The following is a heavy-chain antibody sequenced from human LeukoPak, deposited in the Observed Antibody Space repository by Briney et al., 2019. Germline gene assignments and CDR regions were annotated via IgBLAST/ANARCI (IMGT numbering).Heavy chain of an antibody. CDR1: GGSISSSSYY. Sequence: PSETLSLTCTVSGGSISSSSYYWRWIRQPPGKGLEWIGSIYYSGSTYYNPSLKSRFTISVDTSKNQFSLKLSSVTAADTAVYYCARLAPYYYDSSGHLISPPVRYYYMVVWGKGTTVTVSS. J-gene: IGHJ6*03. V-gene: IGHV4-39*01. CDR3: ARLAPYYYDSSGHLISPPVRYYYMVV. CDR2: IYYSGST. D-gene: IGHD3-22*01.